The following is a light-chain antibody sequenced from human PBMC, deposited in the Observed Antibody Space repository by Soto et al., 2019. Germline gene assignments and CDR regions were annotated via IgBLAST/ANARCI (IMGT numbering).Light chain of an antibody. Sequence: QSVLTQPPSASGTPGQTVSISCSGSSSNIGSNSVNWYQQVPGTAPKLLIYYNNQRPSGVPGRFSASQSGTSASLAISGLQSEDEADYYCVAWDASLSGWVFGGGTQLTVL. CDR1: SSNIGSNS. J-gene: IGLJ3*02. CDR3: VAWDASLSGWV. CDR2: YNN. V-gene: IGLV1-44*01.